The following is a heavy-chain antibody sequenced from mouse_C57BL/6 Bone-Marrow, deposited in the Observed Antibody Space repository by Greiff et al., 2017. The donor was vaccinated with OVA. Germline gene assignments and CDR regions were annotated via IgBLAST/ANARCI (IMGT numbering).Heavy chain of an antibody. V-gene: IGHV5-9-1*02. D-gene: IGHD1-1*01. CDR1: GFTFSSYA. CDR3: TRAYYGSPYYFDY. J-gene: IGHJ2*01. CDR2: ISSGGDYI. Sequence: EVMLVESGDGLVKPGGSLKLSCAASGFTFSSYAMSWVRQTPEKRLEWVAYISSGGDYIYYADTVKGRFTISRDEARNTLNLQMSSLTSEDTAMYYCTRAYYGSPYYFDYWGQGTTLTVSS.